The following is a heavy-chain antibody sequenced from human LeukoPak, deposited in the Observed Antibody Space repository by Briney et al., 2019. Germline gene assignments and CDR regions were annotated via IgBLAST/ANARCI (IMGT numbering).Heavy chain of an antibody. J-gene: IGHJ4*02. D-gene: IGHD3-10*01. CDR2: IYNSGST. V-gene: IGHV4-30-4*07. CDR1: GVSISGGGSS. CDR3: ARQAGGY. Sequence: PSETLSLTCAVSGVSISGGGSSWSWIRQPPGKGLEWIGYIYNSGSTNYNPSLKSRVTISVDTSKNQFSLKLRSVTAADTAVYYCARQAGGYWGQGAPVTVSS.